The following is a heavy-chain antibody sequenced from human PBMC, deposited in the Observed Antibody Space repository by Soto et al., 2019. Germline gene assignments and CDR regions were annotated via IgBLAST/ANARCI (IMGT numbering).Heavy chain of an antibody. V-gene: IGHV3-30*03. CDR3: GRDWVWFGAHPIDN. J-gene: IGHJ4*02. CDR1: GFTFSNYG. Sequence: QVQLVESGGGVVQPGRSLRLSCAASGFTFSNYGMHWVRQAPGKGLDWVAVISYDGSIEYYSVSVKVRFTMSRDNSENTVYLQMNSLRTEDTAVYFCGRDWVWFGAHPIDNWGQGTLVTVSS. CDR2: ISYDGSIE. D-gene: IGHD3-10*01.